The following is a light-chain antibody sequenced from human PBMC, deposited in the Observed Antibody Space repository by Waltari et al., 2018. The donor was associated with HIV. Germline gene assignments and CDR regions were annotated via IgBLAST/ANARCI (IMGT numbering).Light chain of an antibody. Sequence: QSALTQPASVSGSPGQSITIPCTATSSDVGGYNYVAWYQHHPANSPQLLIYGVSYPPFGVSDRLPCSKSGNPASLTISGLQAEDGTDYYCSSYTSSSTWVFGGGTKLTVL. V-gene: IGLV2-14*01. CDR3: SSYTSSSTWV. J-gene: IGLJ3*02. CDR2: GVS. CDR1: SSDVGGYNY.